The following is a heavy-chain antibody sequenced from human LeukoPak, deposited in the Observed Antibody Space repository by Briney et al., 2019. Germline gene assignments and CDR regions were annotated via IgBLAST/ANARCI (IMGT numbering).Heavy chain of an antibody. CDR3: AVMGYSSGWYGDY. Sequence: SSETLSLTCTVSGVSISSYYWSWIRQPPGKGLEWIGYIYYSGSTNYNPSLKSRVTISVDTSKNQFSLKLSSVTAADTAVYYCAVMGYSSGWYGDYWGQGTLVTVSP. CDR1: GVSISSYY. D-gene: IGHD6-19*01. CDR2: IYYSGST. V-gene: IGHV4-59*08. J-gene: IGHJ4*02.